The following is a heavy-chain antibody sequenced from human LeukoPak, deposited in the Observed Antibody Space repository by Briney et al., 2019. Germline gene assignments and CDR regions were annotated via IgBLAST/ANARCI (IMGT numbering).Heavy chain of an antibody. D-gene: IGHD3-10*01. J-gene: IGHJ4*02. CDR1: GFTFSSYA. Sequence: GGSLRLSCAASGFTFSSYAMHWVRQAPGKGLEYVSAISSNGGSTYYANSVKGRFTISRDNSKNTLYLQMGSLRAEDMAVYYCARDIRFGDPIFDYWGQGTLVTVSS. CDR2: ISSNGGST. V-gene: IGHV3-64*01. CDR3: ARDIRFGDPIFDY.